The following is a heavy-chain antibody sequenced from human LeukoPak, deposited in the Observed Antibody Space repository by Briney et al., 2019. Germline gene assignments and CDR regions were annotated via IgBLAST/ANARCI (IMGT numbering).Heavy chain of an antibody. CDR1: GESITTRHYS. J-gene: IGHJ4*02. CDR3: AKGGDSYKVGNY. V-gene: IGHV4-39*07. D-gene: IGHD5-24*01. Sequence: SATLSLTCSVSGESITTRHYSWGWIRQPPGKGLEWIGSIYYGEATSYNPSLMSRGTITIDTSSNHFSLRLTSVTAADTAVYYCAKGGDSYKVGNYWGQGTLATVSS. CDR2: IYYGEAT.